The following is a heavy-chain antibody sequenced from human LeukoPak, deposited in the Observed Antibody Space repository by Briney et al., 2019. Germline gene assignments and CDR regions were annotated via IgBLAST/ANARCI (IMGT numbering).Heavy chain of an antibody. V-gene: IGHV4-59*01. CDR3: ARGSSYSSGWSFDY. Sequence: PSETLSLTCTVSGGSICSYYWSCMPQPPGKGLVCFGYIYYSGSTNYNPYLKSRVTISVDTSKYQFSLKLSSVTAADTAVYYCARGSSYSSGWSFDYWGKGTLVSVS. J-gene: IGHJ4*02. CDR1: GGSICSYY. CDR2: IYYSGST. D-gene: IGHD6-19*01.